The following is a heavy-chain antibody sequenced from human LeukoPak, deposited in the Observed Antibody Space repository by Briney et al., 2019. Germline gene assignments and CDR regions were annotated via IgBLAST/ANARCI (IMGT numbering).Heavy chain of an antibody. J-gene: IGHJ4*02. V-gene: IGHV1-24*01. CDR1: GYTLTELS. CDR2: FDPEDGET. D-gene: IGHD6-19*01. CDR3: ATGAHRQQCLVHQVDY. Sequence: ASVKVSCKVSGYTLTELSMHCVRQAPGKGLEWMGGFDPEDGETIYAQKFQGRVTMTEDTSTDTAYMELSSLRSEDTAFYYCATGAHRQQCLVHQVDYWGQGTLVTVSS.